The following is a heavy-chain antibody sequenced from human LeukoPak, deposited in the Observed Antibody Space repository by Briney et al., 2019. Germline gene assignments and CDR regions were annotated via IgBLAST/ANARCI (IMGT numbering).Heavy chain of an antibody. Sequence: GASVKVSCKASGYTFTGYYMHWVRQAPGQGLEWMGWINPNSGGTNYGQKFQGRVTMTRDTSISTAYMELSRLRSDDTAVYYCARVRCSGGSCYSRAFDIWGQGTMVTVSS. CDR3: ARVRCSGGSCYSRAFDI. J-gene: IGHJ3*02. CDR1: GYTFTGYY. V-gene: IGHV1-2*02. D-gene: IGHD2-15*01. CDR2: INPNSGGT.